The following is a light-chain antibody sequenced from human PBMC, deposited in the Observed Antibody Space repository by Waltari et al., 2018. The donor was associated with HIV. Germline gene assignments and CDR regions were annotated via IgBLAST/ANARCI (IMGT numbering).Light chain of an antibody. Sequence: QSALTQPASVSGSPGQSITISCTGTSSDVGGYNLVSWYQQHPGKAPQLMIYEVSKRPSGVSNRFSGSKAGNTAALTISVLQAEDEADYYCCAYAGSTTYVIFGGGTKLTVL. CDR3: CAYAGSTTYVI. CDR1: SSDVGGYNL. CDR2: EVS. J-gene: IGLJ2*01. V-gene: IGLV2-23*02.